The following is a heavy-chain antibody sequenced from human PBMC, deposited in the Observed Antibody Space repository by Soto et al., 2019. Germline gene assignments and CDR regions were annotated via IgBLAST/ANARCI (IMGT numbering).Heavy chain of an antibody. CDR1: GFTVNSDI. CDR2: VYGSGRT. D-gene: IGHD2-2*01. J-gene: IGHJ4*02. Sequence: EVQLVESGGGFIQPGGSLRLSCAASGFTVNSDIISWVRQAPGKGLQWVSIVYGSGRTSYADSVKGRFTSSRDSSKNTVYLEMNSLRVDDTAMYYCTRSVNPMGLLSYDDWGQGTLVTVSS. CDR3: TRSVNPMGLLSYDD. V-gene: IGHV3-53*01.